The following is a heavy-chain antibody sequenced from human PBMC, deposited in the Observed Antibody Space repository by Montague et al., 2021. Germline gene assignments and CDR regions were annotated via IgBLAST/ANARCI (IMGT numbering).Heavy chain of an antibody. Sequence: SETLSLTCTVSGGAISSFYWHWIQHSPGKGLEWIGEIYYNGNTKYDPSLKSRVAMSVDTSKNQFSLRLSSVTVADTAVYYCAREWGAFDSWGQGTLVTVSS. CDR1: GGAISSFY. CDR2: IYYNGNT. V-gene: IGHV4-59*01. J-gene: IGHJ4*02. CDR3: AREWGAFDS. D-gene: IGHD3-16*01.